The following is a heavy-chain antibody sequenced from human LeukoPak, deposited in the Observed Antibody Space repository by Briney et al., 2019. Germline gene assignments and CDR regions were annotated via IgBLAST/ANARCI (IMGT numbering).Heavy chain of an antibody. CDR1: GYRFISHY. Sequence: ASVKVSCKASGYRFISHYIHWVRQAPGLGPERLGWMHAGNGNTRYPAKFEGRVTMTRDTYSNTAYMDLTSLTSDDTAIYYCAREGSYCVGGDCYSFDFWGQGTLITVSS. D-gene: IGHD2-21*02. V-gene: IGHV1-2*02. J-gene: IGHJ4*02. CDR2: MHAGNGNT. CDR3: AREGSYCVGGDCYSFDF.